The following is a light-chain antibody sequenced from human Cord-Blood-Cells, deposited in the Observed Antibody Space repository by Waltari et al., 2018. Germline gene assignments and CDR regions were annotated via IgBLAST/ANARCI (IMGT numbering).Light chain of an antibody. V-gene: IGKV1-5*01. CDR2: DAS. CDR1: QSISSW. Sequence: DIQMTPSTSTLSASVGDRVTIPCRASQSISSWLAWYQQKPGKAPKLLIYDASSLESGVPSRFSGSGSGTEFTLTISSLQPDDFATYYCQQYNSYSYTFGQGTKLEIK. J-gene: IGKJ2*01. CDR3: QQYNSYSYT.